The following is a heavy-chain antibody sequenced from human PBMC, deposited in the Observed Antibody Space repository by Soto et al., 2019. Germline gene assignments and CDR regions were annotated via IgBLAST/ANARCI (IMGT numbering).Heavy chain of an antibody. CDR1: GFTFSSYG. CDR2: ISYDGSNK. V-gene: IGHV3-30*18. D-gene: IGHD6-6*01. Sequence: HPGGSLRLSXAASGFTFSSYGMHWVRQAPGKGLEWVAVISYDGSNKYYADSVKGRFTISRDNSKNTLYLQMNSLRAEDTAVYYCAKEGSSSELDYWGQGTLVTVSS. J-gene: IGHJ4*02. CDR3: AKEGSSSELDY.